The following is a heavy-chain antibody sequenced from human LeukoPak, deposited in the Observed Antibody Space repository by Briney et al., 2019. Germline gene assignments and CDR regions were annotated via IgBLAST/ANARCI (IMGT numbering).Heavy chain of an antibody. D-gene: IGHD3-9*01. CDR3: ARGAAILTGYSLFDY. Sequence: SETLSLTCAVCGGSFSGYYWSWIRQPPGKGLEWIGEINHSGSTNYNPSLKSRVTISVDTSKNQFSLKLSSVTAADTAVYYCARGAAILTGYSLFDYWGQGTLVTVSS. V-gene: IGHV4-34*01. J-gene: IGHJ4*02. CDR2: INHSGST. CDR1: GGSFSGYY.